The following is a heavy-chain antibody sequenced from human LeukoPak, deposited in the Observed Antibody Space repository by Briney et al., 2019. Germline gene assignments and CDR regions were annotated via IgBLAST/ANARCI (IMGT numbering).Heavy chain of an antibody. J-gene: IGHJ4*02. V-gene: IGHV3-23*01. D-gene: IGHD7-27*01. CDR3: AKASNWGEFYYFDY. CDR2: ISGSGGST. Sequence: GGSLILSCAASGFTFSSYAMSWVRQAPGKGLEWVSAISGSGGSTYYADSVKGRFTISRDNSKNTLYLQMNSLRAEDTAVYYCAKASNWGEFYYFDYWGQGTLVTVSS. CDR1: GFTFSSYA.